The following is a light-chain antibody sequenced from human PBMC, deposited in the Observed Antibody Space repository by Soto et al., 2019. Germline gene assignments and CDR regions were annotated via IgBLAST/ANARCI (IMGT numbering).Light chain of an antibody. Sequence: QAVVTQSPSASASLGASVKLTCTLSSGHSSYAIAWHQQQPEKGPRYLMKLNSDGSHSKGDGIPGRFSGSSSGAERYLTISSLQSEDEADYYCQTWGTGIHVFGTGTKLTVL. CDR3: QTWGTGIHV. J-gene: IGLJ1*01. CDR2: LNSDGSH. CDR1: SGHSSYA. V-gene: IGLV4-69*01.